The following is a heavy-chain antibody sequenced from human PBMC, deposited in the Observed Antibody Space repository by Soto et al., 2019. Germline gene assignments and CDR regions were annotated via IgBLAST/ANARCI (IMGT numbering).Heavy chain of an antibody. Sequence: SETLSLTCTVSGASISSGGYYWRWIRQPPGKGLEWIGYIYHSGSTYYNPSLKSRVTISVDKSKNQFSLNLSSVTAADTAVYYCARDQLSYYEINHTWGSWGQGTLVTVSS. D-gene: IGHD3-22*01. CDR1: GASISSGGYY. V-gene: IGHV4-30-2*01. CDR2: IYHSGST. CDR3: ARDQLSYYEINHTWGS. J-gene: IGHJ4*02.